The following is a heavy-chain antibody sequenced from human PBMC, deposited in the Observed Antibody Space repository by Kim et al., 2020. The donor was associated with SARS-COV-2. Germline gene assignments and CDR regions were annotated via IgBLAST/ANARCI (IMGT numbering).Heavy chain of an antibody. CDR3: AADRTGWGSSWYLSGMDV. V-gene: IGHV1-58*01. D-gene: IGHD6-13*01. CDR1: GFTFTSSA. J-gene: IGHJ6*02. Sequence: SVKVSCKASGFTFTSSAVQWVRQARGQRLEWIGWIVVGSGNTNYAQKFQERVTITRDMSTSTAYMELSSLRSEDTAVYYCAADRTGWGSSWYLSGMDVWGQGTTVTVSS. CDR2: IVVGSGNT.